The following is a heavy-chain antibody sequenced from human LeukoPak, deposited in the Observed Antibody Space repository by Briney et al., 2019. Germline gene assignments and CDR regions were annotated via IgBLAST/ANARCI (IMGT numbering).Heavy chain of an antibody. CDR1: GFTFSSYA. J-gene: IGHJ4*02. V-gene: IGHV3-30-3*01. CDR2: ISYDGSNK. CDR3: VAGDSSGWYNFDY. Sequence: GGSLGLSCAASGFTFSSYAMHWVRQAPGKGLEWVAVISYDGSNKYYADSVKGRFTISRDNSKNTLNLQMNSLRVEDTAVYHCVAGDSSGWYNFDYWGQGTLVTVSS. D-gene: IGHD6-19*01.